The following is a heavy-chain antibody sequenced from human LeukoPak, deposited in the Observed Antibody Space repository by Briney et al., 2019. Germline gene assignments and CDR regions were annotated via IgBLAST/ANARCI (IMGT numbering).Heavy chain of an antibody. CDR2: MNPNSGNT. CDR3: AKNGEPHYYMDV. Sequence: ASVKVSCKASGYPFTSYDINWVRQATGQGLEWMGRMNPNSGNTGYAQKFQGRVTMTRNTSVATAYLELSSLRSEDTAVYYCAKNGEPHYYMDVLGKGTTVTVSS. CDR1: GYPFTSYD. D-gene: IGHD1-14*01. J-gene: IGHJ6*03. V-gene: IGHV1-8*01.